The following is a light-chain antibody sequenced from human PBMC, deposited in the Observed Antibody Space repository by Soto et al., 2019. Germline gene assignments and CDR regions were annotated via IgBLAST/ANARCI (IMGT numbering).Light chain of an antibody. CDR1: SSDVGDYNY. CDR3: SSYTGTNTLV. Sequence: QSALTQPDSVSGSPGQSITISCTGTSSDVGDYNYVSWYQHHPGKAPKLIIYGVSNRPSGISNRFSGSKSGNTASLTISGLQAEDEADYYCSSYTGTNTLVFGGGTKVTVL. CDR2: GVS. V-gene: IGLV2-14*03. J-gene: IGLJ2*01.